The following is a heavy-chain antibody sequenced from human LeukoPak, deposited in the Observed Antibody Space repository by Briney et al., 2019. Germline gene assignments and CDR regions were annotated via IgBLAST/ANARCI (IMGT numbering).Heavy chain of an antibody. CDR2: INPNSGGT. CDR1: GYTFTGYY. D-gene: IGHD3-10*01. Sequence: ASVKVSCKASGYTFTGYYMHWVRQAPGQGLEWMGWINPNSGGTNYAQKFQGRVTMTRDTSISTAYTELSRLRSDDTAVYYCARGTQQLWFGESSLDPWGQGTLVTVSS. V-gene: IGHV1-2*02. J-gene: IGHJ5*02. CDR3: ARGTQQLWFGESSLDP.